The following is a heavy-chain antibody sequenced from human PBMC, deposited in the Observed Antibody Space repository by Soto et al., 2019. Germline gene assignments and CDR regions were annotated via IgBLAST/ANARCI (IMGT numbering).Heavy chain of an antibody. CDR1: GYTFTGYY. Sequence: QVPLVQSGAEVKKPGASLKVSCKASGYTFTGYYVHWVRQAPGQGVEWMGWINPNTGGTNYAQSFQGRVTMTRDTSSNTAYMELSRLRSDDTAVYYCARDSYYDILTGYSRNACDIWGQGTVVTVSS. V-gene: IGHV1-2*02. D-gene: IGHD3-9*01. J-gene: IGHJ3*02. CDR2: INPNTGGT. CDR3: ARDSYYDILTGYSRNACDI.